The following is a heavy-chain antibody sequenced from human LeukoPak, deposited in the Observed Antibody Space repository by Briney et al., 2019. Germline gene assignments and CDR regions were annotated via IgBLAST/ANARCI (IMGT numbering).Heavy chain of an antibody. Sequence: PPGGSLRLSCAASGFTFSNYWMNWVRQAPGKGMEWVAIIEKDGSEILYVDSVKGRFTISRDNAKNSLYPQMNSLRAEDTAVYYCAAGAGWLIDWWGQGTLVTVSS. D-gene: IGHD6-19*01. CDR2: IEKDGSEI. J-gene: IGHJ4*02. CDR1: GFTFSNYW. CDR3: AAGAGWLIDW. V-gene: IGHV3-7*01.